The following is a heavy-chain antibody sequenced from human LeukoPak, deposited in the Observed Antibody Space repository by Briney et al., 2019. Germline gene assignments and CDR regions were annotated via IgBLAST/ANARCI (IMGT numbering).Heavy chain of an antibody. CDR2: INHSGNT. Sequence: SETLSLTCAVYGGSFSGYYWSWIRQPPGKGLEWIGEINHSGNTNYNPSLKSRVTISVDTSKKQYSLKLTSVTAADTAVYYCATINTATFATWGQGTLVTVSA. J-gene: IGHJ5*02. CDR3: ATINTATFAT. CDR1: GGSFSGYY. D-gene: IGHD5-18*01. V-gene: IGHV4-34*01.